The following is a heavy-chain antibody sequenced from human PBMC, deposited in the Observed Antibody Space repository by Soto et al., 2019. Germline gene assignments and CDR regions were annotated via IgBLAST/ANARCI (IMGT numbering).Heavy chain of an antibody. CDR2: IIPMFNTT. J-gene: IGHJ4*02. Sequence: QVQLVQSGAEVKKPGSSVKVSCKASGGNFSTHAISWVRQAPGQGLVWMGGIIPMFNTTISAQKFQGRVTITADEYTSTAYMELGSLRSEDTAVYYCVRDAYDRGSLDYWGQGTLVTVSS. V-gene: IGHV1-69*01. CDR3: VRDAYDRGSLDY. CDR1: GGNFSTHA. D-gene: IGHD3-22*01.